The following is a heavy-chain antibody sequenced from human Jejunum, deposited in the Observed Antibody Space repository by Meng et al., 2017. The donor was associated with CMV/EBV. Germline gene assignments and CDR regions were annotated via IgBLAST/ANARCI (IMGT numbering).Heavy chain of an antibody. CDR3: ARIRGSYPGDYYNGMDV. D-gene: IGHD1-26*01. Sequence: FISYSMHWVRQATGQGLEWMAKINPSDAGTTYAQRFQGRLTMTRDTSTNTVYLELGSLKSEDTAVYYCARIRGSYPGDYYNGMDVWGQGTTVTVSS. CDR1: FISYS. J-gene: IGHJ6*02. V-gene: IGHV1-46*01. CDR2: INPSDAGT.